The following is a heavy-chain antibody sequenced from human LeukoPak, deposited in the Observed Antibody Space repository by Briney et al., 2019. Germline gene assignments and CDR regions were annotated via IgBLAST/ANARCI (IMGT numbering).Heavy chain of an antibody. J-gene: IGHJ4*02. CDR1: GYTFTSYG. Sequence: ASVKVSCKASGYTFTSYGISWVRQAPGQGLEWVGWISAYNGNTNYAQKLQGRVTMTTDTSTSTAYMELRGLRSDDTAVYYCARSYYDSSGSPGDYWGQGTLVTVSS. CDR2: ISAYNGNT. CDR3: ARSYYDSSGSPGDY. V-gene: IGHV1-18*01. D-gene: IGHD3-22*01.